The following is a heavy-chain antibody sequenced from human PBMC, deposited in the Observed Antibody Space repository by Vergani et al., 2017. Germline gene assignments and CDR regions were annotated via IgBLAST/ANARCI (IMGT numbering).Heavy chain of an antibody. Sequence: VQLLESGGGLVQPGGSLRLSCAASGFTFSSYAMSWVRQAPGQGLGWVSAISGSSASTYYADSMKGRFAISRDNSKNTLYLQMNRLRAEDTALYYCAKDLGLAAALFYYCMDVWGQGTTVTVSS. CDR3: AKDLGLAAALFYYCMDV. J-gene: IGHJ6*02. D-gene: IGHD6-13*01. CDR1: GFTFSSYA. V-gene: IGHV3-23*01. CDR2: ISGSSAST.